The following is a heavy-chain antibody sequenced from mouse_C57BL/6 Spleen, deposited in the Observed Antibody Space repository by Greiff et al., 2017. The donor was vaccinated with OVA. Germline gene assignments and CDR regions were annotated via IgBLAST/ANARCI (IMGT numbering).Heavy chain of an antibody. Sequence: DVQLQESGPGLVKPSQSLSLTCSVTGYSITSGYYWNWIRQFPGNKLEWMGYISYDGSNNYNPSLKNRISITRDTSKNQFFLKLNSVTTEDTATYYCAREGTGPWFAYWGQGTLVTVSA. J-gene: IGHJ3*01. D-gene: IGHD4-1*01. CDR1: GYSITSGYY. V-gene: IGHV3-6*01. CDR3: AREGTGPWFAY. CDR2: ISYDGSN.